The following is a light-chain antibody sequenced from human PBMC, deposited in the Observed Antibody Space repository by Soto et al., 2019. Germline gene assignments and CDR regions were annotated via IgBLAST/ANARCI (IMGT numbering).Light chain of an antibody. Sequence: EIVMTQSPATLSVSPVERATLSCRASQNVGSNLAWYQQKPGRAPRLLIYGASIRATGIPARFSGSWSGTDFTLTINGLEPEDSAVYYCQQRGNWPPTWTFGQGTKVDIK. CDR3: QQRGNWPPTWT. CDR1: QNVGSN. CDR2: GAS. V-gene: IGKV3D-15*01. J-gene: IGKJ1*01.